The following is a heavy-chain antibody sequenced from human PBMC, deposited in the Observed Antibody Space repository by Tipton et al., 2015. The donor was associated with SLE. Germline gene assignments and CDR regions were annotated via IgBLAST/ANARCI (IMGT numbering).Heavy chain of an antibody. V-gene: IGHV4-61*01. CDR1: GGAISSSSYY. Sequence: LRLSCSVSGGAISSSSYYWGWIRQPPGKGLEWIGYIYYSGSTNYNPSLKSRVTISVDTSKNQFSLKLSSVTAADTAVYYCARDKNYRYFDYWGQGTLVTVSS. CDR2: IYYSGST. J-gene: IGHJ4*02. CDR3: ARDKNYRYFDY. D-gene: IGHD1-7*01.